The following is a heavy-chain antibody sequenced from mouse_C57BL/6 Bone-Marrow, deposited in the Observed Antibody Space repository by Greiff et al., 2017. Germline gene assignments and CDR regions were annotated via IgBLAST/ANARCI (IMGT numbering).Heavy chain of an antibody. V-gene: IGHV1-7*01. CDR1: GYTFTSYW. Sequence: VQLVESGAELAKPGASVKLSCKASGYTFTSYWMHWVKPRPGQGLEWIGYINPSSGYTKYNQKFKAKATLTADKSSSTAYMQLSSLTYEDSAVYYCARLEDYGYAMDYWGQGTSVTVSS. CDR2: INPSSGYT. J-gene: IGHJ4*01. CDR3: ARLEDYGYAMDY. D-gene: IGHD2-4*01.